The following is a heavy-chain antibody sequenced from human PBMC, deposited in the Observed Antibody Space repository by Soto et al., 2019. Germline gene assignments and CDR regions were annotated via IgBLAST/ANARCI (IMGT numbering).Heavy chain of an antibody. J-gene: IGHJ4*02. CDR1: GESISSSSYY. CDR2: IYYSGRT. Sequence: SETLSLTCIVSGESISSSSYYWGWIRQPPGKGLEWIGSIYYSGRTYYNPSFKSRVTISIDTSKNQFSLKLRSVTAEDTAVYYCTRGPRSTSTGTGAFWGQGTLVTV. V-gene: IGHV4-39*01. D-gene: IGHD1-1*01. CDR3: TRGPRSTSTGTGAF.